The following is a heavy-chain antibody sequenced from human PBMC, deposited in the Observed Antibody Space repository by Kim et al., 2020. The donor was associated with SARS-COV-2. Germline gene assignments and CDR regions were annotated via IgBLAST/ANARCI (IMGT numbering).Heavy chain of an antibody. J-gene: IGHJ6*01. CDR2: ISYDGSNK. D-gene: IGHD5-18*01. CDR3: AREPRIQLWPGDHYGMD. CDR1: GFTFSTYA. V-gene: IGHV3-30*04. Sequence: GGSLRLSCAASGFTFSTYAMHWVRQAPGKGLEWVAVISYDGSNKYYADSVKGRFTISRANSKNTLYLQMNSLRAEDTAVYYCAREPRIQLWPGDHYGMD.